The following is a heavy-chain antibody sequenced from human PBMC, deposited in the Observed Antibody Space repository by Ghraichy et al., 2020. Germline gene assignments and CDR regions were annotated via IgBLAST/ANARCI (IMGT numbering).Heavy chain of an antibody. J-gene: IGHJ4*02. CDR3: TRGGEQNWWLRGDY. CDR1: GFTFGDYA. Sequence: GGSLRLSCTASGFTFGDYAMSWFRQAPGKGLEWVGFIRSKAYGGTTEYAASVKGRFTISRDDSKSIAYLQMNSLKTEDTAVYYCTRGGEQNWWLRGDYWGQGTLVTVSS. D-gene: IGHD5-12*01. CDR2: IRSKAYGGTT. V-gene: IGHV3-49*03.